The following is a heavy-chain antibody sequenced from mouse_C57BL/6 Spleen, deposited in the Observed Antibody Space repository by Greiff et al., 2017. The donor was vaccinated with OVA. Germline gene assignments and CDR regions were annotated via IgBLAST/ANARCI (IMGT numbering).Heavy chain of an antibody. CDR2: INYDGSST. V-gene: IGHV5-16*01. CDR3: ARDTTMVTWYFDV. J-gene: IGHJ1*03. Sequence: EVQVVESEGGLVQPGSSMKLSCTASGFTFSDYYMAWVRQVPEKGLEWVANINYDGSSTYYLDSLKSRFIISRDNAKNILYLQMSSLKSEDTATYYCARDTTMVTWYFDVWGTGTTVTVSS. CDR1: GFTFSDYY. D-gene: IGHD2-2*01.